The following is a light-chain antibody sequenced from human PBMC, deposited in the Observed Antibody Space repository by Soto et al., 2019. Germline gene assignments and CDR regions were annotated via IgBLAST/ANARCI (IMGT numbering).Light chain of an antibody. CDR3: MQSIETLRT. V-gene: IGKV2D-29*01. Sequence: DIVMTQTPLSLTVTPGQPASISCKSSQSILHSDGKAYWYWCLRKQGQAPQLLIYEVSTRFSGLADRLSDSGSGTDFTLKISRKEAEDVGIYYCMQSIETLRTFGQGTKVEI. J-gene: IGKJ1*01. CDR2: EVS. CDR1: QSILHSDGKAY.